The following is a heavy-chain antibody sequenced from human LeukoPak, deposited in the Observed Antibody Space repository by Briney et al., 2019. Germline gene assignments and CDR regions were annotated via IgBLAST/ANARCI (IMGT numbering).Heavy chain of an antibody. V-gene: IGHV1-24*01. D-gene: IGHD3-3*01. CDR1: GYTLTELS. CDR3: ATGLGVAHTRSNWFDP. CDR2: FDPEDGET. Sequence: ASVKVSCKVSGYTLTELSMHWVRQAPGKGLEWMGGFDPEDGETIYAQKFQGRVTMTEDTSTDTAYMELSSLRSEDTAVYYCATGLGVAHTRSNWFDPWGQGTLVTVSS. J-gene: IGHJ5*02.